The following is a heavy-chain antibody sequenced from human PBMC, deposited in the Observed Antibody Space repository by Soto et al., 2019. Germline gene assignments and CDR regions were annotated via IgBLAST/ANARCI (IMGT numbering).Heavy chain of an antibody. CDR1: GFTFSSYA. Sequence: GGSLRLSCAASGFTFSSYAMHWVRQAPGKGLEWVAVISYDGSNKYYADSVKGRFTISRDNSKNTLDLQMNSLRAEDTAVYYCARGGGYSGYDPPVYWGQGTLVTVSS. CDR2: ISYDGSNK. V-gene: IGHV3-30*04. CDR3: ARGGGYSGYDPPVY. J-gene: IGHJ4*02. D-gene: IGHD5-12*01.